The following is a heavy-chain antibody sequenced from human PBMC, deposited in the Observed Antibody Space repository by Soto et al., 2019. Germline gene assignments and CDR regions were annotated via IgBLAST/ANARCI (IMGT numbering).Heavy chain of an antibody. V-gene: IGHV3-23*01. Sequence: GGSLRLCCAASGFTVRNYAMTWVRQDSGKGLEWVSGISGSGGRSYYADSVKGRFTISRDNSKSTLYLQMNSLRAEDTAVYYCAKAYFVWSSEQPYYFDYWGQGTLVTVSS. D-gene: IGHD3-16*01. CDR3: AKAYFVWSSEQPYYFDY. CDR2: ISGSGGRS. J-gene: IGHJ4*02. CDR1: GFTVRNYA.